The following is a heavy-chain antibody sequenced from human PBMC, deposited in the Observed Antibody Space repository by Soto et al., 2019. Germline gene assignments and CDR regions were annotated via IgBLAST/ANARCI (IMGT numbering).Heavy chain of an antibody. CDR1: GYSISSGYY. J-gene: IGHJ5*02. CDR3: ARDMAVAGSPPVGP. CDR2: IYHSGNT. Sequence: PSLTCAVSGYSISSGYYWGWIRQPPGKGLEWIGSIYHSGNTYYNSSLKSRVTISVDTSKNQFSLKLGSVTAADTAVYYCARDMAVAGSPPVGPWGQGTLVTVSS. V-gene: IGHV4-38-2*02. D-gene: IGHD6-19*01.